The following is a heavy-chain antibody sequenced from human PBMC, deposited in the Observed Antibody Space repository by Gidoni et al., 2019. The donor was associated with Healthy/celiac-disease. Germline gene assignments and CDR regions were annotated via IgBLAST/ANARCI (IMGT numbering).Heavy chain of an antibody. CDR2: IKSKTDGGTT. CDR3: TTQFVGYCSSTSCYTFDY. V-gene: IGHV3-15*01. D-gene: IGHD2-2*02. Sequence: EVQLVESGGGLVKPGGSLRLSCAASGFTFSNAWMSWVRQAPGKGLEWVGRIKSKTDGGTTDYAAPVKGRFTISRDDSKNTLYLQMNSLKTEDTAVYYCTTQFVGYCSSTSCYTFDYWGQGTLVTVSS. J-gene: IGHJ4*02. CDR1: GFTFSNAW.